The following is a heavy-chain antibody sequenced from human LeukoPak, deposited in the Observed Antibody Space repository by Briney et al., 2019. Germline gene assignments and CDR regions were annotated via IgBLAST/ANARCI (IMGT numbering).Heavy chain of an antibody. CDR2: IYPGDSDT. D-gene: IGHD5-24*01. CDR3: ARSSTILHHFDY. V-gene: IGHV5-51*01. Sequence: GESLKISCQGSGYRFTSYWIGWVRPMPGKDLEWMGIIYPGDSDTRYSPSFQGQVTISADKSINTAYLQWSSLKASDTAMYYCARSSTILHHFDYWGQGTLVTVSS. J-gene: IGHJ4*02. CDR1: GYRFTSYW.